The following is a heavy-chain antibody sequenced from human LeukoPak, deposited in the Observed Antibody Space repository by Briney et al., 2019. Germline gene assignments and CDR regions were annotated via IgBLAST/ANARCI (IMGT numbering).Heavy chain of an antibody. V-gene: IGHV3-23*01. D-gene: IGHD5-24*01. CDR1: GFTFSSYA. Sequence: AGSLRLSCAASGFTFSSYAMSWIRQPPGKGLEWVAAISGSGGSTYYADSVKGRFTISRDKSNNTLYLQMNSLRGEDTAVYYCAKMAEKVYYYYYYMDVWGKGTTVTVSS. J-gene: IGHJ6*03. CDR2: ISGSGGST. CDR3: AKMAEKVYYYYYYMDV.